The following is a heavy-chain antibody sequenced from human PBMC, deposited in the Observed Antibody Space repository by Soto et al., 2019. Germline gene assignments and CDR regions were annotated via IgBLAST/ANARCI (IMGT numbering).Heavy chain of an antibody. CDR2: IYYSGST. Sequence: SETLSLTCTVSGGSISSGDYYWSWIRQPPGKGLEWIGYIYYSGSTYYNPSLKSRVTISVDTSKNQFSLKLSSVTAADTAVYYCARDNGGYDCFDYWGQGTLVTVSS. D-gene: IGHD5-12*01. J-gene: IGHJ4*02. V-gene: IGHV4-30-4*01. CDR3: ARDNGGYDCFDY. CDR1: GGSISSGDYY.